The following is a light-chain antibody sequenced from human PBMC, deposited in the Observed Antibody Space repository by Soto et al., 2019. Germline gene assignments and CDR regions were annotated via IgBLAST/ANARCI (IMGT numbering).Light chain of an antibody. CDR1: SSDVGAYNY. CDR2: DVS. CDR3: NSFAGSAHVV. V-gene: IGLV2-8*01. Sequence: QSALAQPPSASGSPGQSVTISCTGTSSDVGAYNYVSWYQQHPGKAPKLIIYDVSQRPSGVPDRFSGSQSGNTASLTVSGLQAEDEAVYYCNSFAGSAHVVFGGGTKLTVL. J-gene: IGLJ2*01.